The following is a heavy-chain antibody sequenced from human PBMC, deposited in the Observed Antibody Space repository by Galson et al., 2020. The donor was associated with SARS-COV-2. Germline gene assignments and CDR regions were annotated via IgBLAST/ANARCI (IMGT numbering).Heavy chain of an antibody. V-gene: IGHV3-49*04. D-gene: IGHD6-19*01. CDR3: TRNLTGYGTGWWAY. CDR1: GFSFGDYA. J-gene: IGHJ4*02. CDR2: IRSTTYGGIT. Sequence: GGSLRLSCTASGFSFGDYAINWVRQAPGKGLEWVAFIRSTTYGGITEYAASVRDRFTISRDDSESIAFLQMNSLKIDDTATYFCTRNLTGYGTGWWAYWGQGTVVTVSS.